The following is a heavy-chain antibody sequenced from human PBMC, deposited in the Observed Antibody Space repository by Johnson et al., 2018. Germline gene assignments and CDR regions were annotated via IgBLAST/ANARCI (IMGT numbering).Heavy chain of an antibody. CDR1: GFTFSSYV. J-gene: IGHJ3*02. CDR2: IWYDGSNK. D-gene: IGHD6-19*01. V-gene: IGHV3-33*01. CDR3: AVWDHWLHAFDI. Sequence: VQLVESGGGVVQXGRSXRLXCAASGFTFSSYVMHWVRQAPGKGLEWVAVIWYDGSNKYYADSVKGRFSISRDNSKNTLYLQMNSLRAEDTAVYYCAVWDHWLHAFDIWGQGTMVTVSS.